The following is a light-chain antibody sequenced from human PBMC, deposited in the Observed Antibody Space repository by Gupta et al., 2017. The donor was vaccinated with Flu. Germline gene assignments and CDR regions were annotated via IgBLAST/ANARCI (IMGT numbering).Light chain of an antibody. Sequence: SSELPRLPSVPVPPVQTARITCPGDALPNKYSYWYQQKSGQAPLLLIYKDSERPSGIPERFSGSNSGTTVTLTISGAQAEDEAEYYCQSEDTSSAYVVFGGGTKLTVL. V-gene: IGLV3-25*02. CDR2: KDS. J-gene: IGLJ2*01. CDR1: ALPNKY. CDR3: QSEDTSSAYVV.